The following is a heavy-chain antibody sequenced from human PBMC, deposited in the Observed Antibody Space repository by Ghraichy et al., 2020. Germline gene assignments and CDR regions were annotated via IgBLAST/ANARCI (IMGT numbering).Heavy chain of an antibody. CDR2: ISYGGRT. D-gene: IGHD1-1*01. J-gene: IGHJ6*02. V-gene: IGHV4-59*02. CDR3: ARDASNAFNGLFYGVDV. CDR1: GGSVSSYF. Sequence: SETLSLTCTVSGGSVSSYFWTWIRQPPGKGLEWIGQISYGGRTNYNPSLKSRLTISVDTSKNQFSLKLTSVTAADTAVYYCARDASNAFNGLFYGVDVWGRGTTVTVSS.